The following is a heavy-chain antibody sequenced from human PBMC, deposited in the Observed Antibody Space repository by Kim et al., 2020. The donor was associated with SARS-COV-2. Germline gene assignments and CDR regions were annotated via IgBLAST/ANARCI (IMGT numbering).Heavy chain of an antibody. CDR2: IKQDGSKE. CDR3: ARGGYYDRSGYWCDY. J-gene: IGHJ4*01. D-gene: IGHD3-22*01. V-gene: IGHV3-7*01. Sequence: GGSLRLSCAASGFTFSSYWMSWVRQAPGKGLEWVANIKQDGSKEYYVDSVKGRFTISRDNAKNSLYVQMKSLRAEDTAVYYCARGGYYDRSGYWCDYWG. CDR1: GFTFSSYW.